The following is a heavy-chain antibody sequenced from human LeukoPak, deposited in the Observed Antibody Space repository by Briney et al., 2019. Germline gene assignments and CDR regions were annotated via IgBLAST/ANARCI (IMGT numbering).Heavy chain of an antibody. J-gene: IGHJ4*02. CDR3: ARGRISNWGFEGTLFDA. Sequence: SETLSLTCTVSGGSLNSYYWSWIRQPPGKGLEWVGFITHSGGTDFDSSLGGRVTISVDTSKNQFSLRLTSMTAADTAVYFCARGRISNWGFEGTLFDAWGQGVLVTVSS. D-gene: IGHD7-27*01. V-gene: IGHV4-59*01. CDR1: GGSLNSYY. CDR2: ITHSGGT.